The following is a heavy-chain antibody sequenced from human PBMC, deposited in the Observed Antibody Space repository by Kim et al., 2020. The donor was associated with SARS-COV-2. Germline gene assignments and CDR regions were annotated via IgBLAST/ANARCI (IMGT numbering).Heavy chain of an antibody. V-gene: IGHV4-59*01. CDR3: ARGSFHYYDSSGYYDY. D-gene: IGHD3-22*01. CDR2: IYYSGST. CDR1: GGSISSYY. Sequence: SETLSLTCTVSGGSISSYYWSWIRQPPGKGLEWIGYIYYSGSTNYNPSLKSRVTISVDTSKNQFSLKLSSVTAADTAVYYCARGSFHYYDSSGYYDYWGQGTLVTVSS. J-gene: IGHJ4*02.